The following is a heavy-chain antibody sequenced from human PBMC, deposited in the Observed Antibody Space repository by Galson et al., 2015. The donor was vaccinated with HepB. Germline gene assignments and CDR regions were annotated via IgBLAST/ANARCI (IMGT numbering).Heavy chain of an antibody. V-gene: IGHV3-30*02. CDR1: GFTFSSYG. D-gene: IGHD5-12*01. J-gene: IGHJ4*02. CDR2: IRYDGSNK. Sequence: SLRLSCAASGFTFSSYGMHWVRQAPGKGLEWVAFIRYDGSNKYYADSVKGRFTISRDNSKNTLYLQMNSLRAEDTAVYHCAKDPLIIVATIRGGYFDYWGQGTLVTVSS. CDR3: AKDPLIIVATIRGGYFDY.